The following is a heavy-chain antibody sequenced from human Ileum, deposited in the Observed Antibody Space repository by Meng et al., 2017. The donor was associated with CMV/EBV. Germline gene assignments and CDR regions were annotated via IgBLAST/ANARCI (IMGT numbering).Heavy chain of an antibody. J-gene: IGHJ5*02. CDR2: IHYTGST. Sequence: SETLSLTCTVSSGSISSGNYYWGWIRQPPGKGLEWIGTIHYTGSTYYNPSLKSRVTISVDTSKNQFSLKLNSVTAADTAVYYCARERPGPWGQGTLVTVSS. CDR3: ARERPGP. CDR1: SGSISSGNYY. V-gene: IGHV4-39*07.